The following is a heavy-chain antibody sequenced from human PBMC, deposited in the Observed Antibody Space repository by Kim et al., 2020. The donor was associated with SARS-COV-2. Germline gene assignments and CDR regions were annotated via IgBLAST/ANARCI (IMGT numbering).Heavy chain of an antibody. D-gene: IGHD5-12*01. CDR1: GFVFDNYA. CDR3: AKYSAGSGYFSFDI. CDR2: ISNSGSYT. Sequence: GGSLRLSCAASGFVFDNYALTWVRQAPGQGLEWVSSISNSGSYTYYAESVKGRFTISRDSSTGTLYLDMKSLRAEDTALYYCAKYSAGSGYFSFDIWGHGTLVTVSS. J-gene: IGHJ4*01. V-gene: IGHV3-23*01.